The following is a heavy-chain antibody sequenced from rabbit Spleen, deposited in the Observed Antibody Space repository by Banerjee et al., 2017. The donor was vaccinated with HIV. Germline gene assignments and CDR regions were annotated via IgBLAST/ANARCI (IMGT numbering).Heavy chain of an antibody. Sequence: QLKESGGGLVQPGGSLKLSCKVSGFDFSTYYMTWVRQAPGKGLEWTGYIDPVFGNTYYASWVNGRFTISSDNAQNTVDLQMNSLTVADTATYFCARDDGTYDYIDGYFNLWGPGTLVTVS. D-gene: IGHD5-1*01. J-gene: IGHJ4*01. CDR2: IDPVFGNT. V-gene: IGHV1S7*01. CDR1: GFDFSTYY. CDR3: ARDDGTYDYIDGYFNL.